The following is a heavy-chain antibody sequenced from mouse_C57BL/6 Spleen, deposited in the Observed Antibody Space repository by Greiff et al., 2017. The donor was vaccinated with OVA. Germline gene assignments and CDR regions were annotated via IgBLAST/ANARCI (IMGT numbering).Heavy chain of an antibody. CDR1: GFTFSSYA. J-gene: IGHJ2*01. CDR3: ARDGRGFDY. V-gene: IGHV5-4*01. CDR2: ISDGGSYT. Sequence: EVNVVESGGGLVKPGGSLKLSCAASGFTFSSYAMSWVRQTPEKRLEWVATISDGGSYTYYPDNVKGRFTISRDNAKNNLYLQMSHLKSEDTAMYYCARDGRGFDYWGQGTTLTVSS.